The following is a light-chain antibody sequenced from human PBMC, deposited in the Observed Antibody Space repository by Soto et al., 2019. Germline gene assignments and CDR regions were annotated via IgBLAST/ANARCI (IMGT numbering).Light chain of an antibody. CDR1: QGISSY. J-gene: IGKJ3*01. V-gene: IGKV1-9*01. CDR3: QQPALFT. CDR2: AAS. Sequence: DIQLTQSPSFLSASVGDRVTITCRASQGISSYLAWYQQKPGKAPKLLIYAASTLQSGVPSRFSGSGSGTEFTLTISSLQPEDFATYFCQQPALFTFGPGTKVDIK.